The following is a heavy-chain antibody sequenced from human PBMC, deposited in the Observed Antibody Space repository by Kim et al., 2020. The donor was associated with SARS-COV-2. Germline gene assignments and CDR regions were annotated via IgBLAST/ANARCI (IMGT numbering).Heavy chain of an antibody. CDR3: ARVRHDILTGYYVGWFDP. CDR2: ISAYNGNT. Sequence: ASVKVSCKASGYTFTSYGISWVRQAPGQGLEWMGWISAYNGNTNYAQKLQGRVTMTTDTSTSTAYMELRSLRSDDTAVYYCARVRHDILTGYYVGWFDPWGQGTLVTVSS. CDR1: GYTFTSYG. J-gene: IGHJ5*02. V-gene: IGHV1-18*01. D-gene: IGHD3-9*01.